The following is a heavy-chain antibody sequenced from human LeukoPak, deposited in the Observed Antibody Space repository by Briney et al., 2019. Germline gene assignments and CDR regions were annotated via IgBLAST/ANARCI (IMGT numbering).Heavy chain of an antibody. CDR3: ARDPRSLVVGSTPFDY. D-gene: IGHD3-22*01. J-gene: IGHJ4*02. V-gene: IGHV3-21*01. CDR1: GFTFSSYS. Sequence: GGSLRLSCAASGFTFSSYSMNWVRQAPGKGLEWVSSISSSSSYIYYADSVKGRFTISRDNAKNSLYLQMNSLRAEDTAVYYCARDPRSLVVGSTPFDYWGQGTLVTVSS. CDR2: ISSSSSYI.